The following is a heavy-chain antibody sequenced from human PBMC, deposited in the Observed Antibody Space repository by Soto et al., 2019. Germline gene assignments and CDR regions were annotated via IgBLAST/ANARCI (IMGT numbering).Heavy chain of an antibody. Sequence: PSETLSLTCTVSAGSIFSYHWSCIRQPPGKGLEYVGYTSYSGSTNYNPSLKSRATISVDASKNQFSLKLSSVTAADTAVYYCARARIAVAGTDYFDYWGQG. J-gene: IGHJ4*02. D-gene: IGHD6-19*01. V-gene: IGHV4-59*01. CDR3: ARARIAVAGTDYFDY. CDR1: AGSIFSYH. CDR2: TSYSGST.